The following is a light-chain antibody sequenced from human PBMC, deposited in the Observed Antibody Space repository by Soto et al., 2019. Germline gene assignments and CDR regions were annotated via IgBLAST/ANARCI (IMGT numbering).Light chain of an antibody. CDR3: HSYDSSLSAVV. CDR2: SNN. J-gene: IGLJ3*02. V-gene: IGLV1-40*01. CDR1: SSNIGGGYD. Sequence: QSVLTQPPSVSGAPGQRVTISCTGTSSNIGGGYDVHWYQQLPGKAPTLLIYSNNDRPSGVPDRFSGSKSGTSASLAITGLQADDEADYYCHSYDSSLSAVVFGGGTKLTVL.